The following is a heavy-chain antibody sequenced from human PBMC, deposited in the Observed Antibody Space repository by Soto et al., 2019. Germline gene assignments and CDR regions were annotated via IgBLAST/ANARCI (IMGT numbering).Heavy chain of an antibody. CDR3: ARGNYYGSGPNKWLDP. CDR2: IYYSGST. D-gene: IGHD3-10*01. CDR1: GGSISSYY. J-gene: IGHJ5*02. Sequence: ETLSLTCTVSGGSISSYYWSWIRQPPGKGLEWIGYIYYSGSTNYNPSLKSRVTISVDTSKNQFSLKLSSVTAADTAVYYCARGNYYGSGPNKWLDPWGQGTLVTVSS. V-gene: IGHV4-59*01.